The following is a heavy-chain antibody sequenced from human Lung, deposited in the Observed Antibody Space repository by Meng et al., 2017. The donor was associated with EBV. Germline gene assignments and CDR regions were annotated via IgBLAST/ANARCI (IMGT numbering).Heavy chain of an antibody. D-gene: IGHD2/OR15-2a*01. CDR2: INTHTGNP. V-gene: IGHV7-4-1*02. CDR1: GYTFINYA. Sequence: LRLDQSVSDSKKSGASVKVSCKASGYTFINYAINWVRQAPGQGLEWMGWINTHTGNPTYGQGFTGRFVLSSDTSVSTANLQISSLKAEDTAVYYCARGGNFDPWGQGTLVTVSS. CDR3: ARGGNFDP. J-gene: IGHJ5*02.